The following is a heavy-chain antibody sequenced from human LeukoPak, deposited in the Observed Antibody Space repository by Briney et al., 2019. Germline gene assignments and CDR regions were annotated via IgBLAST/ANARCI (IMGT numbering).Heavy chain of an antibody. Sequence: KPSETLSLTCTVSGGSISSYYWSWIRQPAGKGLEWIGRIYTSGSTNYNPSLKSRVTMSVDTSKNQFSPKLSSVTAADTAVYYCARDYYDSSGYAYWYFDLWGRGTLVTVSS. CDR3: ARDYYDSSGYAYWYFDL. CDR2: IYTSGST. CDR1: GGSISSYY. J-gene: IGHJ2*01. D-gene: IGHD3-22*01. V-gene: IGHV4-4*07.